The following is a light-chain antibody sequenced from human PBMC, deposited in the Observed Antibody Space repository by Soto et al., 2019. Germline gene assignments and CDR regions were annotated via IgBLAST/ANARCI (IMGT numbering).Light chain of an antibody. J-gene: IGKJ4*01. Sequence: EIVMTQSPATLSVSPGERATLSCRASQTLYNNLAWYQQKLGQAPRLLIYGASARATDIPARFSGSGSVTEFTTTISGLQSEDFAIYYCKQYNDLPLTFGGGTKVEIK. CDR2: GAS. V-gene: IGKV3-15*01. CDR1: QTLYNN. CDR3: KQYNDLPLT.